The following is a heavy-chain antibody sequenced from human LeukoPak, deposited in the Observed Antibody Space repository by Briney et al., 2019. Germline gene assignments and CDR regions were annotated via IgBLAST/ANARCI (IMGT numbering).Heavy chain of an antibody. CDR2: IYYSGST. CDR1: GGSISSGGYY. CDR3: ARAITVNYYDSSGNAAGYFDY. J-gene: IGHJ4*02. D-gene: IGHD3-22*01. V-gene: IGHV4-31*03. Sequence: SETLSLTCTVSGGSISSGGYYWSWIRQHPGKGLEWIGYIYYSGSTYYNPSLKSRVTISVDTSKNQFSLKLSSVTAADTAVYYCARAITVNYYDSSGNAAGYFDYWGQGTLVTVSS.